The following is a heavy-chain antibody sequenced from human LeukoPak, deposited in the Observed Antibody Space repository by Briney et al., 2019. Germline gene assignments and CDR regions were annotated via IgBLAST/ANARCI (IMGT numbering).Heavy chain of an antibody. Sequence: TGGSLRLSCAASGFTFSSYAMHWVRQAPGKGLEWVAVTSYDGSNKYYADSVKGRFTISRDNSKNTLYLQMNSLRAEDTAVYYCARDFEAIAVAVFSYWGQGTLVTVSS. CDR3: ARDFEAIAVAVFSY. D-gene: IGHD6-19*01. CDR2: TSYDGSNK. J-gene: IGHJ4*02. V-gene: IGHV3-30-3*01. CDR1: GFTFSSYA.